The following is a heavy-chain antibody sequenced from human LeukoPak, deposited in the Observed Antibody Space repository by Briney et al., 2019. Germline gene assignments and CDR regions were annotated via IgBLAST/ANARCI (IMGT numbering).Heavy chain of an antibody. Sequence: QTGGSLRLSCAASGFTFSSYAMSWVRQAPGKGLEWVSAISGGGGTTYYPDSVKGRFTISRDNSKNTLYLQMNSLRAEDTAVFYCARSGLMYDYFGPWGQGTLVTVSS. V-gene: IGHV3-23*01. CDR2: ISGGGGTT. CDR3: ARSGLMYDYFGP. CDR1: GFTFSSYA. D-gene: IGHD2-8*01. J-gene: IGHJ5*02.